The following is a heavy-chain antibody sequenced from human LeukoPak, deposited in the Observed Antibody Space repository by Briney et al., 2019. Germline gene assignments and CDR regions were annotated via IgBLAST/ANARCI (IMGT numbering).Heavy chain of an antibody. CDR1: GGSISSYY. CDR2: IYYSGST. Sequence: SETLSLTCTVSGGSISSYYWSCIRQPPGKGLEWIGYIYYSGSTNYNPSLKSRVTISVDTSKNQFSLKLSSVTAADTAVYYCARHKGYNTDDAFDIWGQGTMVTVSS. V-gene: IGHV4-59*08. J-gene: IGHJ3*02. D-gene: IGHD5-24*01. CDR3: ARHKGYNTDDAFDI.